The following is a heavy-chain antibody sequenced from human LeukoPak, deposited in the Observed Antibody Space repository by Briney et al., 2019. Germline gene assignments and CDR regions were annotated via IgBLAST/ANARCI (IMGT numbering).Heavy chain of an antibody. J-gene: IGHJ4*02. CDR2: INLGDSET. CDR3: ARMYYDFWSGYSPLDY. D-gene: IGHD3-3*01. Sequence: GESLKISCEASGHSFTNHWIGWVRQMPGKGLEWMGIINLGDSETQYSPSFQGQVTISLDKSISTAYLQWRSLKVSDTAMYYCARMYYDFWSGYSPLDYWGQGTLVTVSS. CDR1: GHSFTNHW. V-gene: IGHV5-51*01.